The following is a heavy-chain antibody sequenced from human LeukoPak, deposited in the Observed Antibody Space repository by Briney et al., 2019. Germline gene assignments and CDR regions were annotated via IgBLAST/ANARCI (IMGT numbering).Heavy chain of an antibody. CDR1: GFTFSSYS. D-gene: IGHD3-9*01. V-gene: IGHV3-21*01. CDR2: ISSSSSYI. CDR3: ARTLRYFDWLSLFDY. Sequence: PGGSLRLSCAASGFTFSSYSMNWVRQAPGKGLEWVSSISSSSSYIYYADSVKGRFTISRGNAKNSLYLQMNSLRAEDTAVYYCARTLRYFDWLSLFDYWGQGTLVTVSS. J-gene: IGHJ4*02.